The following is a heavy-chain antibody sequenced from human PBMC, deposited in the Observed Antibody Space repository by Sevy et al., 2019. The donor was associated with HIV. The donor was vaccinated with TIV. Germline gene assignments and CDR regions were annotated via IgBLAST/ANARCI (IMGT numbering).Heavy chain of an antibody. V-gene: IGHV4-39*01. CDR3: ARHDLSGSRQSFDY. Sequence: SETLSLTCTVSGGSIGSSSYYWGWIRQPPGKGLEWIGTIYYSGNTYYNPSLKSRVTISVDTSKNLFSLKLRSVTPADTAVYSWARHDLSGSRQSFDYWGQGTLVTVSS. CDR1: GGSIGSSSYY. J-gene: IGHJ4*02. CDR2: IYYSGNT.